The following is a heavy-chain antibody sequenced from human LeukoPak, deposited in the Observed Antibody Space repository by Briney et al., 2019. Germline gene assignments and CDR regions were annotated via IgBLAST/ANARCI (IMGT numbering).Heavy chain of an antibody. CDR2: MNPNSGNT. D-gene: IGHD3-16*01. J-gene: IGHJ4*02. Sequence: ASVKVSCKASGYTFTSYDINWVRQATGQGIEWMGWMNPNSGNTGYAQKLQIRVTMTRNTSISTAYMELSGLRSEDTAVYYCARGRRGSAYYRGQVTLVAVSS. CDR3: ARGRRGSAYY. CDR1: GYTFTSYD. V-gene: IGHV1-8*01.